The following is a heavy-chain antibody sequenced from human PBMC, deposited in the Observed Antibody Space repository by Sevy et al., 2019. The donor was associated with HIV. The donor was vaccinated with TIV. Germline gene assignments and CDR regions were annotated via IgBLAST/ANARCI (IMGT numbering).Heavy chain of an antibody. CDR2: ISSSGSTI. D-gene: IGHD1-1*01. CDR1: GFIFSDYY. V-gene: IGHV3-11*01. Sequence: GGSLRLSCAASGFIFSDYYMSWIRQAPGKGLEWVSYISSSGSTIYYADSVKGRFTISRDNAKKSGHLQINSLRAEDTAVYYCVRGGDWNQAFFHHWGQGTLVTVSS. J-gene: IGHJ1*01. CDR3: VRGGDWNQAFFHH.